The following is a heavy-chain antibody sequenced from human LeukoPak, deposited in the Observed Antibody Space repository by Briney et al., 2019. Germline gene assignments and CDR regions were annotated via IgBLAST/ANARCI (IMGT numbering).Heavy chain of an antibody. CDR1: GGSISSYY. Sequence: PSETLSLTCTVSGGSISSYYWSWIRQPAGKGLEWMGRIYTSWSTNYNPTHRSRITMSVDTSTNQFSLTLSSVTAADTAVYYCARMKKTMVRGVIIDYWGQGTLVTVSS. CDR2: IYTSWST. D-gene: IGHD3-10*01. V-gene: IGHV4-4*07. J-gene: IGHJ4*02. CDR3: ARMKKTMVRGVIIDY.